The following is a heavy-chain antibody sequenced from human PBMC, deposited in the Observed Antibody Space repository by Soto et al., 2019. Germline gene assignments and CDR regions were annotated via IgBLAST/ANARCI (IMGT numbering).Heavy chain of an antibody. CDR1: GDSVSSGSYY. V-gene: IGHV4-61*01. Sequence: QVQLQESGPRLVKPSETLSLTCIVSGDSVSSGSYYWSWIRQPPVKGLEWIGYIYYRGSTNYNPSLKSRVTISIDTSRNQFSLKLNSVTAADTALYYCARGLDYVGFDYWGQGTLVAVSS. D-gene: IGHD4-17*01. CDR3: ARGLDYVGFDY. CDR2: IYYRGST. J-gene: IGHJ4*02.